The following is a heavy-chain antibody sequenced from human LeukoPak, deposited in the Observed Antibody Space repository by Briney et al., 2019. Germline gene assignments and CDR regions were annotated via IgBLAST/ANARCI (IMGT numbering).Heavy chain of an antibody. CDR1: GNTFTGYY. CDR3: ARVGTGSSWYGGFDY. J-gene: IGHJ4*02. CDR2: INPNTGGT. V-gene: IGHV1-2*06. D-gene: IGHD6-13*01. Sequence: ASVKVSCKASGNTFTGYYMHWVRQAPGQGLEWMGRINPNTGGTNYAQNFQGRVTMTRDTPISTAYMELSRLRSDDTAVYYCARVGTGSSWYGGFDYWGQGTLVTVSS.